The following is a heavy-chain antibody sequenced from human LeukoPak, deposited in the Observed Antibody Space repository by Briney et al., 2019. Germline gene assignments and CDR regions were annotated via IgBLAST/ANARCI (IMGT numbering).Heavy chain of an antibody. V-gene: IGHV3-30*02. Sequence: GRSLRLSCAASGFTFIGYGMHWVRQAPGKGLEWVAFIRYDGSNKYYADSVKGRFTISRDNSKNTLYLQMNSLRAEDTAVYYCAKAPGYSSSWYTGHFDYWGQGTLVTVSS. CDR3: AKAPGYSSSWYTGHFDY. CDR2: IRYDGSNK. J-gene: IGHJ4*02. CDR1: GFTFIGYG. D-gene: IGHD6-13*01.